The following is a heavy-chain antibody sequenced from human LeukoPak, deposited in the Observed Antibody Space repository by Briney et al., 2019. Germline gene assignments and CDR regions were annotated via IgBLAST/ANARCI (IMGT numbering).Heavy chain of an antibody. D-gene: IGHD3-22*01. CDR1: GFTFSSYW. Sequence: PGGSLRLSCAASGFTFSSYWMDWVRQAPGKGLEWAANIKQDGSEKYYVDSVKGRFTISRDNAKNSLYLQMNSLRAEDTAVYYCARGGGYYHSSGNFDYWGQGTLVTVSS. CDR2: IKQDGSEK. J-gene: IGHJ4*02. CDR3: ARGGGYYHSSGNFDY. V-gene: IGHV3-7*03.